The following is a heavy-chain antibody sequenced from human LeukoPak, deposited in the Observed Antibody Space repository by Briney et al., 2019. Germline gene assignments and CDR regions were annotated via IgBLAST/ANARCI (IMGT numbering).Heavy chain of an antibody. CDR1: GGTFSSYA. Sequence: SVKVSCKASGGTFSSYAISWVRQAPGQGLEWMGRIIPILGIANYAQKFQGRVTITRDTSASTAYMELSSLRSEDTAVYYCARDRVKQQLVLGDAFDIWGQGTMVTVSS. V-gene: IGHV1-69*04. J-gene: IGHJ3*02. CDR2: IIPILGIA. CDR3: ARDRVKQQLVLGDAFDI. D-gene: IGHD6-13*01.